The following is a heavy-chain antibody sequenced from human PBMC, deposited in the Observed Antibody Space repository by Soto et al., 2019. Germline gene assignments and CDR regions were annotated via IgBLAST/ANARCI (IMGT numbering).Heavy chain of an antibody. Sequence: ASVKVSCKVPKYTLTELTIDWLRQAPGKGLEWMGRSAPEEGEPIYPQKFQGRVSMTEDPSTDAAYMELTSLRFEDTAVYFCAADRKIVGTIGAFDFWGQGTLVTV. CDR2: SAPEEGEP. J-gene: IGHJ4*02. CDR3: AADRKIVGTIGAFDF. D-gene: IGHD1-26*01. CDR1: KYTLTELT. V-gene: IGHV1-24*01.